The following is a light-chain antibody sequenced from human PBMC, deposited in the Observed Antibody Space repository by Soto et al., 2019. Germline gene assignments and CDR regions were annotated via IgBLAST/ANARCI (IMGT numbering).Light chain of an antibody. Sequence: QSVLTQPPSASGTPGQRVTISCSGSSSNIGRNTVNWYQQIPGTAPQLLIYGNNQRPSGVPDRFYGSKSCTSASLAIRGLKSEDEAASYCAAWDDSLSGPVFGGGTKRTVL. CDR2: GNN. V-gene: IGLV1-44*01. CDR1: SSNIGRNT. CDR3: AAWDDSLSGPV. J-gene: IGLJ3*02.